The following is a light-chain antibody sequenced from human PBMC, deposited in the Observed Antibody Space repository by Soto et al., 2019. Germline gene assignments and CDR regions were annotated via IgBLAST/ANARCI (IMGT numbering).Light chain of an antibody. CDR2: GAS. CDR3: QQYGSSPPQP. V-gene: IGKV3-20*01. CDR1: QSVSSSY. J-gene: IGKJ1*01. Sequence: ESVLTQSPGTLSLSPGERATLSCRASQSVSSSYLAWYQQKPGQAPRLVIYGASSRATGIPDRFSGSGSGTDFTLTISRLEPEDFAVYYCQQYGSSPPQPFGQGTKV.